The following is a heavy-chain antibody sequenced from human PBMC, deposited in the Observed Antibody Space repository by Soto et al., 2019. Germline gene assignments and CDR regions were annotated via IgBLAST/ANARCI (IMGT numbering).Heavy chain of an antibody. CDR2: IWYDGSNK. CDR3: ARDTEPFGLLGYFDY. J-gene: IGHJ4*02. CDR1: GFTFSSYG. Sequence: GGSLRLSCAASGFTFSSYGMHWVRQAPGKGLEWVAVIWYDGSNKYYADSVKGRFTISRDNSKNTLYLQMNSLRAEDTAVYYCARDTEPFGLLGYFDYWGQGTLVTVSS. V-gene: IGHV3-33*01. D-gene: IGHD3-16*01.